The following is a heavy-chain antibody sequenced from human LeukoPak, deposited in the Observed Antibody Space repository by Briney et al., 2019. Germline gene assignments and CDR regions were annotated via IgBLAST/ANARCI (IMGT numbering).Heavy chain of an antibody. J-gene: IGHJ6*02. CDR1: GYSFTNYW. Sequence: GESLKISCKGSGYSFTNYWIGRVRQMPGKGLEWMGIVNPGDSDTRYSPSFQGQVTISADKSISTAYLQWSSLKASDTAMYYCARRNCGGDCYYYYGLDVWGQGTTVTVSS. CDR3: ARRNCGGDCYYYYGLDV. V-gene: IGHV5-51*01. CDR2: VNPGDSDT. D-gene: IGHD2-21*02.